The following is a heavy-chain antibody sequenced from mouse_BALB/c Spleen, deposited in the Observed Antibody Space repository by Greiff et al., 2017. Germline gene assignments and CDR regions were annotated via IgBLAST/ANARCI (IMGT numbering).Heavy chain of an antibody. D-gene: IGHD1-1*01. CDR2: INPSSGYT. J-gene: IGHJ3*01. CDR3: AREGGENYCGSGPAWFAY. CDR1: GYTFTSYT. V-gene: IGHV1-4*02. Sequence: QVQLKESAAELARPGASVKMSCKASGYTFTSYTMHWVKQRPGQGLEWIGYINPSSGYTEYNQKFKDKTTLTADKSSSTAYMQLSSLTSEDSAVYYCAREGGENYCGSGPAWFAYWGQGTLVTVSA.